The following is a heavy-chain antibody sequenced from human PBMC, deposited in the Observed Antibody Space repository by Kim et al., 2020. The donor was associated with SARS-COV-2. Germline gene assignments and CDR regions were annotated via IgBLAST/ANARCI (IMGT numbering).Heavy chain of an antibody. D-gene: IGHD1-1*01. Sequence: TLSLTCAVSGGSISSSNYWSWVRQPPGQGLEWIGEIFHSGTTNYNPSLKSRVTISVDKSKDQISLKLKSVTAADTAVYFCARVPFTTTKIFYYYGMDVWGQGTTVTVSS. CDR3: ARVPFTTTKIFYYYGMDV. CDR1: GGSISSSNY. CDR2: IFHSGTT. V-gene: IGHV4-4*01. J-gene: IGHJ6*02.